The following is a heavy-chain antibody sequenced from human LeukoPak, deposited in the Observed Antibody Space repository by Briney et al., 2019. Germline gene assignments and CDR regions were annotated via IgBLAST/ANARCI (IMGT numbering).Heavy chain of an antibody. CDR1: GFTFSSYW. V-gene: IGHV3-74*01. CDR3: ATSRTFDY. D-gene: IGHD2-8*01. Sequence: GGSLRLSCAASGFTFSSYWMHWVRQAPGKVLVWVSRINSDGSSTSYADSVKGRFTISRDNAKNTVYLQMNSLRAEDTAVYYCATSRTFDYWGQGTLVTVSS. CDR2: INSDGSST. J-gene: IGHJ4*02.